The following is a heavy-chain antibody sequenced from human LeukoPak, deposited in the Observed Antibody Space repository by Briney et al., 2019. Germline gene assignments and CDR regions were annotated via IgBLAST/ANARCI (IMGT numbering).Heavy chain of an antibody. CDR2: IIPIFGTA. D-gene: IGHD3-10*01. J-gene: IGHJ4*02. V-gene: IGHV1-69*13. CDR3: AYYYGSGEFDY. CDR1: GGTFSIYA. Sequence: GASVKVSCKASGGTFSIYAISWVRQAPGQGLEWMGGIIPIFGTANYAQKFQGRVTITADESTSTAYMELSSLRSEDTAVCYCAYYYGSGEFDYWGQGTLVTVSS.